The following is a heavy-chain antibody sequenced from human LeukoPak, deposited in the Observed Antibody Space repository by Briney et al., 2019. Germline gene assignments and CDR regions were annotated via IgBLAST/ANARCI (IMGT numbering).Heavy chain of an antibody. CDR2: VNLQGST. Sequence: SETLSLTCTVSGGSINDYYWSWIRQPAGKGLEWIGEVNLQGSTNYNPSLKSRVAISVDKSENHISLKLTSVTAAYTAVYYCAREGGPYRPLDYSGQGTLVTVAS. CDR1: GGSINDYY. J-gene: IGHJ4*02. CDR3: AREGGPYRPLDY. V-gene: IGHV4-34*01.